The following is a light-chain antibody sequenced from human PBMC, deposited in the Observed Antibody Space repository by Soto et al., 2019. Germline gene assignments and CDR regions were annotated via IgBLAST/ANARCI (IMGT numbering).Light chain of an antibody. Sequence: EIVLTQSPATLSFSPGERATLSCRASRSVSASLAWYQLKPGQAPRLLIYDASNRATDIPARFSGSGSGTDFTLTISSPEPEDFAVYYCQQRSNWPITFGQGTRLEIK. CDR2: DAS. J-gene: IGKJ5*01. V-gene: IGKV3-11*01. CDR1: RSVSAS. CDR3: QQRSNWPIT.